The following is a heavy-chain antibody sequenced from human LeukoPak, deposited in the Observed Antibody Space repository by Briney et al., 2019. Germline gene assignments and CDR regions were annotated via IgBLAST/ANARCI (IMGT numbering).Heavy chain of an antibody. V-gene: IGHV1-8*01. Sequence: ASVKVSCKASGYTFTSYDINWVRQATGRGLEWMGWMNPNSGNTGYAQKFQGRVTMTRNTSISTAYMELSSLRSEDTAVYYCAREYYDSSGYYPDWGQGTLVTVSS. J-gene: IGHJ4*02. CDR1: GYTFTSYD. CDR3: AREYYDSSGYYPD. D-gene: IGHD3-22*01. CDR2: MNPNSGNT.